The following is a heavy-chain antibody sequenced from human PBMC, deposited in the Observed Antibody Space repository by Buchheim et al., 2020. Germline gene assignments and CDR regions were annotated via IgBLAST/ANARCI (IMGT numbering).Heavy chain of an antibody. D-gene: IGHD3-22*01. Sequence: QVQLQQWGAGLLKPSETLSLTCDVYGGSFSGYYWSWIRQPPGKGLEWIGEINHSGSTNYNPSLKSRVTISVDTSKIQFSLKLSSVTAADTAVYYCAREYYYDSSGYYAFDIWGQGT. CDR1: GGSFSGYY. CDR2: INHSGST. V-gene: IGHV4-34*01. J-gene: IGHJ3*02. CDR3: AREYYYDSSGYYAFDI.